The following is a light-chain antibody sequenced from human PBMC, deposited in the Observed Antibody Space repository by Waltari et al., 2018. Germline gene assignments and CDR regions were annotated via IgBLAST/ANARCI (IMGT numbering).Light chain of an antibody. CDR1: QRIDTH. V-gene: IGKV1-39*01. CDR2: GAS. CDR3: QESYSTLYT. Sequence: DIQLTQSPSSLSASVGHRVTITCRASQRIDTHVNWYQQKPGKAPQLLIYGASTLQSGVPSRFSGSGSGAEFTLTISSLQPEDIATFSCQESYSTLYTFGQGTKVEIK. J-gene: IGKJ2*01.